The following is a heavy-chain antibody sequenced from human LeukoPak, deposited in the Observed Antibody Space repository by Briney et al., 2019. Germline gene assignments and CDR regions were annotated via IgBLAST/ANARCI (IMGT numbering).Heavy chain of an antibody. Sequence: ASVKVSCKASGYTFSNHDFNWMRQATGQGLEWMGWMNPNSGATGYAQKFQGRVTMTRDTSKTTAYMELSSLTSEDTAVYYCARYGTTVVTPGWFDPWGQGTLVTVSS. CDR3: ARYGTTVVTPGWFDP. D-gene: IGHD4-23*01. V-gene: IGHV1-8*01. CDR2: MNPNSGAT. CDR1: GYTFSNHD. J-gene: IGHJ5*02.